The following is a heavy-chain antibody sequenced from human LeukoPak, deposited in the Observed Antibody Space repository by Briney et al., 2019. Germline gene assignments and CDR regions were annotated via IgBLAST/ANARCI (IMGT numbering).Heavy chain of an antibody. J-gene: IGHJ4*02. Sequence: SETLSLTCTVSGGSISSYYWSWIRQRPGKGLEWIGYIYYSGSTNYNPSLKSRVTISVDTSKNQFSLKLSSVTAADTAVYYCARAPNYYDSSGYYPFDYWGQGTLVTVSS. CDR2: IYYSGST. CDR1: GGSISSYY. V-gene: IGHV4-59*01. D-gene: IGHD3-22*01. CDR3: ARAPNYYDSSGYYPFDY.